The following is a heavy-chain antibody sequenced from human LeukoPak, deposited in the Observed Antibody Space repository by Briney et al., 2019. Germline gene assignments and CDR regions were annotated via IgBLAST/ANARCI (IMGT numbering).Heavy chain of an antibody. CDR2: ISGGSSTI. CDR1: GFTFSSYS. CDR3: ASHYYGTDY. D-gene: IGHD3-10*01. J-gene: IGHJ4*02. V-gene: IGHV3-48*02. Sequence: GGSLRLSCAASGFTFSSYSMNWDRQAPGKGLEWLSYISGGSSTIYYADSVKGRFTISRDNAKNSLYLQMNSLRDEDTAVYYCASHYYGTDYWGQGSLVTVSS.